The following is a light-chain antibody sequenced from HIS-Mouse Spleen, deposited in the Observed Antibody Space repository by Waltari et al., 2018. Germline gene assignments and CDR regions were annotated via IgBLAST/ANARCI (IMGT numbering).Light chain of an antibody. V-gene: IGLV2-11*01. J-gene: IGLJ1*01. CDR3: CSYAGSYTGV. Sequence: QSALTQPRSVSGSPGQSVTISCTGPSSAVGGYNYVSWYQQHPGKAPKLMIYAVSKRPSGVPDRFSGSKSGNTPSLTISGLQAEDEADYYCCSYAGSYTGVFGTGTKVTVL. CDR1: SSAVGGYNY. CDR2: AVS.